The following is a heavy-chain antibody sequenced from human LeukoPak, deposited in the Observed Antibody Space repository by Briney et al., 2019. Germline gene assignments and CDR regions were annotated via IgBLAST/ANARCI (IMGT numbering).Heavy chain of an antibody. V-gene: IGHV4-59*01. CDR3: ARGNGSYRTFDY. D-gene: IGHD1-26*01. CDR1: GGSISTYY. CDR2: IFYSGST. J-gene: IGHJ4*02. Sequence: KSSETLSLTCAASGGSISTYYWSWIRQPPGKGLEWIGYIFYSGSTNYNPSLKSRVTISVDTSKNQFSLKLSSVTAADTAVYYCARGNGSYRTFDYWGQGTLVTVSS.